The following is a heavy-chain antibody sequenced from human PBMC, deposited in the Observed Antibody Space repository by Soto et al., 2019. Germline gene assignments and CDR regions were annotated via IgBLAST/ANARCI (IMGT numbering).Heavy chain of an antibody. D-gene: IGHD6-19*01. CDR3: ARGEVHSSGWNFDF. Sequence: QVQLVQSGAEVRMPGASVKVSCKASGYTFTSDHLHWVRQTPGLGLEWMGRINPSSGSTNYPQKFQGRVTMTRDTSTATAYMELSSLRSEDSAVYFCARGEVHSSGWNFDFWGQGTLVTVSS. CDR2: INPSSGST. J-gene: IGHJ4*02. CDR1: GYTFTSDH. V-gene: IGHV1-46*03.